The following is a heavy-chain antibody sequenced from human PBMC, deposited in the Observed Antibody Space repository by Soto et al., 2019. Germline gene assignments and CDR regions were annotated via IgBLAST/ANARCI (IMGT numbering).Heavy chain of an antibody. CDR2: IIPLFGTA. V-gene: IGHV1-69*13. CDR1: GGIFSTYA. CDR3: ARVQYSGTYLHAFDV. Sequence: ASVKVSRKASGGIFSTYAINWVRQAPGQGLEWMGGIIPLFGTANYAQNLQGRVTISADESAHIAYMELSSLRSEDTAVYYCARVQYSGTYLHAFDVWGQGTRVTVSS. D-gene: IGHD1-26*01. J-gene: IGHJ3*01.